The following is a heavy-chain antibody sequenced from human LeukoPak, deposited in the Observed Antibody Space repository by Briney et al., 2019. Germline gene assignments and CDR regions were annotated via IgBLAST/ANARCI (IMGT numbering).Heavy chain of an antibody. D-gene: IGHD3-22*01. CDR2: IYTSGST. CDR1: GGSISSGSYY. Sequence: SQTLSLTCTVSGGSISSGSYYWSWIRQPAGKGLEWIGRIYTSGSTNYNPSLKSRVTISVDTSENQFSLKLSSVTAADTAVYYCARDQTTYYYDSSGYINWFDPWGQGTLVTVSS. CDR3: ARDQTTYYYDSSGYINWFDP. J-gene: IGHJ5*02. V-gene: IGHV4-61*02.